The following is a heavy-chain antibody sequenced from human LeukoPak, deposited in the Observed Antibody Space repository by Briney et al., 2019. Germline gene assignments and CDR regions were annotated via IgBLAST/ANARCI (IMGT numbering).Heavy chain of an antibody. CDR1: GFTFDDYA. V-gene: IGHV3-9*01. D-gene: IGHD4-23*01. CDR3: AKDAYGGFDY. Sequence: PGGSLRLSCAASGFTFDDYAMRWVRQAPGKGLEWVSGISWNSGSIGYADSVKGRFTISRDNAKNSLYLQMNSLRAEDTALYYCAKDAYGGFDYWGQGTLVTVSS. CDR2: ISWNSGSI. J-gene: IGHJ4*02.